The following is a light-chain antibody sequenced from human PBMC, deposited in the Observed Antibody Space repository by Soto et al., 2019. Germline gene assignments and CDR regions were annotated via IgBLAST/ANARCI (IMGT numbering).Light chain of an antibody. CDR1: SSDVGGYNY. J-gene: IGLJ1*01. Sequence: QSALTQPRSVSGSPGQSVAISCTGTSSDVGGYNYVSWYQQHPGKAPKLIIYDVTKRPSGVPDRFSGSSSGNTASLTISGLQAEDEADYFCCSYAGRYSYVFGTGTKVTVL. V-gene: IGLV2-11*01. CDR2: DVT. CDR3: CSYAGRYSYV.